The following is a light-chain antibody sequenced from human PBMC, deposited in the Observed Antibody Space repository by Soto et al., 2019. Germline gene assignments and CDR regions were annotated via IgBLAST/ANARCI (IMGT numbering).Light chain of an antibody. CDR2: DAS. CDR3: QQRSNSPPWT. V-gene: IGKV3-11*01. Sequence: EIVLTQSPATVSVSPGESATLSCRASQSVRNYLAWYQQKPGQAPRLLIFDASTRATGIPSRFSGSGSGTYLTLTISSLEPEDFAVYYCQQRSNSPPWTFGPGTRVDL. J-gene: IGKJ3*01. CDR1: QSVRNY.